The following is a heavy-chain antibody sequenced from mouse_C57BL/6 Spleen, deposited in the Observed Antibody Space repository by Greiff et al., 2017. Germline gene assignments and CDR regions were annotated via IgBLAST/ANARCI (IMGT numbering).Heavy chain of an antibody. CDR1: GYSFTGYF. CDR2: INPYNGDT. Sequence: VQLQQSGPELVKPGDSVKISCKASGYSFTGYFMNWVMQSHGKSLEWIGRINPYNGDTFYNQKFKGKATLTVDKSSSTAHMELRSLTSEDSAVYYCARSTMVTTEYFDVWGTGTTVTVSS. D-gene: IGHD2-1*01. CDR3: ARSTMVTTEYFDV. J-gene: IGHJ1*03. V-gene: IGHV1-20*01.